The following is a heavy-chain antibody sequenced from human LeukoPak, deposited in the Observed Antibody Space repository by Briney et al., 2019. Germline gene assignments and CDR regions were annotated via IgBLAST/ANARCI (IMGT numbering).Heavy chain of an antibody. CDR3: TTRRQDGW. CDR2: NKSKSDGGTI. V-gene: IGHV3-15*01. Sequence: GGSLRLSCVVSGFTFSDACMIWVRQAPAKWLEWVGRNKSKSDGGTIDYAARVKGRFTISRDDSRNTLYLQMNSLKTEDTGVYYCTTRRQDGWWGQGTLVTVS. CDR1: GFTFSDAC. J-gene: IGHJ4*02. D-gene: IGHD2-15*01.